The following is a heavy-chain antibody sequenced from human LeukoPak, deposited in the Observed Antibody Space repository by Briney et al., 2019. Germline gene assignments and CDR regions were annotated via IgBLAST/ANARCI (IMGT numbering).Heavy chain of an antibody. V-gene: IGHV3-74*01. CDR3: ARVFDYDSSGLPDL. J-gene: IGHJ5*02. CDR2: MNIVGSRK. CDR1: GFIFSDYW. Sequence: GGSLRLSCAASGFIFSDYWMHWVRQAPGKGLVWVSRMNIVGSRKTYADSVKGRFTISRDNTKNTLYLQMNSLTVEDTAVYYCARVFDYDSSGLPDLWGQGTPVTVSA. D-gene: IGHD3-22*01.